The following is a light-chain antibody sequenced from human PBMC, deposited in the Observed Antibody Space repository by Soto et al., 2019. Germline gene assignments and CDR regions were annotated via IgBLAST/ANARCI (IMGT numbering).Light chain of an antibody. CDR3: QSYDSSLSGVV. CDR1: GSNIGAGYD. CDR2: GNN. V-gene: IGLV1-40*01. Sequence: QSVLTQPPLVSGAPGQRVTISCTGSGSNIGAGYDVHWYQQLPGTAPKLLIYGNNNRPSGVPDRFSGSKSGTSASLAITGLQAEDEADYYCQSYDSSLSGVVFGGGTKLTVL. J-gene: IGLJ2*01.